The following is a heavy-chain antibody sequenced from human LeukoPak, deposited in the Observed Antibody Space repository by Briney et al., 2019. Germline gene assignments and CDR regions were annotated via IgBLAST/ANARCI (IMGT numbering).Heavy chain of an antibody. CDR2: FYDSGNT. CDR3: ARGGPLAAADSPWYYMDV. V-gene: IGHV4-38-2*02. CDR1: GYSISSGYY. D-gene: IGHD6-13*01. J-gene: IGHJ6*03. Sequence: SETLSLTCTVSGYSISSGYYWGWIRQPPGKGLEWIGSFYDSGNTYYNPSLKSRVTISVDTSKNQFSLKVRSVTAADTAVYYCARGGPLAAADSPWYYMDVWGKGITVTVSS.